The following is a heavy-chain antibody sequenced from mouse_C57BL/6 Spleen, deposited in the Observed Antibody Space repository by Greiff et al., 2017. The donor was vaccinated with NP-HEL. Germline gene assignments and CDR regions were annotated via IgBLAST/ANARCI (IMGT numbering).Heavy chain of an antibody. J-gene: IGHJ1*03. Sequence: EVKLVESEGGLVQPGSSMKLSCTASGFTFSDYYMAWVRQVPEKGLEWVANINYDGSSTYYLDSLMSRFIISRDNAKNILYLQMSSLKSEDTATYYCARGDYGSSYGYFDVWGTGTTVTVSS. CDR2: INYDGSST. CDR1: GFTFSDYY. V-gene: IGHV5-16*01. CDR3: ARGDYGSSYGYFDV. D-gene: IGHD1-1*01.